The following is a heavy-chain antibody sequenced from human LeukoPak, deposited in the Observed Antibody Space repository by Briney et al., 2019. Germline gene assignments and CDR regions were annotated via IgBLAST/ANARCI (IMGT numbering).Heavy chain of an antibody. CDR3: ARAGVSYYGGNGYYFDY. Sequence: SETLSLTCTVSGGSISSYYWSWIRQPPGKGLEWIGYIYYSGSTNYNPSLKSRVTISVDTSKNQFSLKLSSVTAADTAVYYCARAGVSYYGGNGYYFDYWGQGTLVTVSS. CDR1: GGSISSYY. V-gene: IGHV4-59*01. D-gene: IGHD4-23*01. J-gene: IGHJ4*02. CDR2: IYYSGST.